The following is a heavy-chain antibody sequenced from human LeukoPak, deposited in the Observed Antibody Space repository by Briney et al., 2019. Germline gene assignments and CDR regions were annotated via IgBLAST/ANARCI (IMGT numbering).Heavy chain of an antibody. D-gene: IGHD4-17*01. V-gene: IGHV3-15*01. CDR3: ATDLRTVTTFGHYYHGMDD. J-gene: IGHJ6*02. Sequence: AGGSLRLSCAASGFAFSDAWMNWVRQAPGKGLYWVGRIKSKADGATTDYGTTVKGRFTISRDDSKNTFYLQMKSLKTEDTGVYYCATDLRTVTTFGHYYHGMDDWGQGTTVTVSS. CDR1: GFAFSDAW. CDR2: IKSKADGATT.